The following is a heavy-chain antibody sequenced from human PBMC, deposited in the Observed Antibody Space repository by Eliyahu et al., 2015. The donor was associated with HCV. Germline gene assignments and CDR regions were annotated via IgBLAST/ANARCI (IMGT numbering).Heavy chain of an antibody. D-gene: IGHD6-13*01. CDR3: ASSRRYTCSWLWYFDL. CDR1: GGSFRAYY. V-gene: IGHV4-34*01. Sequence: QVQLQQWGAGLLKPSETLSXTCAVYGGSFRAYYWSWFRQPPGKGLEWIGEINESGGTDYNPSLKSRVTISVDTPKNQFSLKLSSVTAADTAVYYCASSRRYTCSWLWYFDLWGRGTLVTVSS. J-gene: IGHJ2*01. CDR2: INESGGT.